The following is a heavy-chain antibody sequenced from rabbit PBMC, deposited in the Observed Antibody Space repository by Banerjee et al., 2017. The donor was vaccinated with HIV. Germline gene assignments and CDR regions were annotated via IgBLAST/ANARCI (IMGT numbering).Heavy chain of an antibody. D-gene: IGHD4-1*01. CDR3: ARDLAGVIGWNFNL. CDR2: IYTSSSSNT. CDR1: GFSLNIYE. V-gene: IGHV1S45*01. J-gene: IGHJ4*01. Sequence: QEQLVESGGDLVKPGASLTLTCTASGFSLNIYEMCWVRQAPGKGLEWIACIYTSSSSNTWYASWAKGRFTISKTSSTTVTLQMTSLTAADTATYFCARDLAGVIGWNFNLWGQGTLVTDS.